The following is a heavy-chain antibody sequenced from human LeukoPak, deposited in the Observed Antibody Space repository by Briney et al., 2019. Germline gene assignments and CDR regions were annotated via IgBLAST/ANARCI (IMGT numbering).Heavy chain of an antibody. Sequence: GGSLRLSCAGSGFTFSNSAIHWVRLAPGKGLEWVAFISHDGANKYFSHSVDGRFTVSRLNSQNTAYLQMSNLRPEDTAIYYCASGDVDTGDFWGQGTLVTVSS. J-gene: IGHJ4*02. V-gene: IGHV3-30*04. CDR3: ASGDVDTGDF. CDR1: GFTFSNSA. D-gene: IGHD5-18*01. CDR2: ISHDGANK.